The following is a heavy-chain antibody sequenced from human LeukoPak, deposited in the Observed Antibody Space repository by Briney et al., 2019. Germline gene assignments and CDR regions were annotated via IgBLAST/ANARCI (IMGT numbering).Heavy chain of an antibody. V-gene: IGHV1-46*01. J-gene: IGHJ4*02. D-gene: IGHD5-12*01. Sequence: GASVKVSCKASGYTFTSYYMHWVRQAPGQGLEWMGIINPSSGSTSYAQKFQGRVTMTRDTSTSTVYMELSSLRSEDTVVYYCARASYSGSRFNYWGQGTLVTVSS. CDR3: ARASYSGSRFNY. CDR1: GYTFTSYY. CDR2: INPSSGST.